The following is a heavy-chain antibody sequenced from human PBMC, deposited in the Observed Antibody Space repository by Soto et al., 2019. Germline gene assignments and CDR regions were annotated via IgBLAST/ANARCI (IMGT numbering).Heavy chain of an antibody. CDR1: GFIISDHY. CDR3: ARCGSFDP. CDR2: TRDKANRYTT. Sequence: EVQLVESGGGWVQPGGSLRLSCAVSGFIISDHYVDWVRQARGKGLEWVGRTRDKANRYTTLYAASVKGRFTISRDDSKNSLYLQMNSLKTEDTAVYYCARCGSFDPWGQGTLVTVSS. J-gene: IGHJ5*02. D-gene: IGHD6-25*01. V-gene: IGHV3-72*01.